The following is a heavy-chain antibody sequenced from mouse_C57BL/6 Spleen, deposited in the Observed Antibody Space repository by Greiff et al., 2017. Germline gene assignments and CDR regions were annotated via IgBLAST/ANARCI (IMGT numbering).Heavy chain of an antibody. CDR3: ARQGGDGSSYGYAMDY. CDR2: ISGGGGNT. Sequence: EVKVVESGGGLVKPGGSLKLSCAASGFTFSSYTMSWVRQTPEKRLEWVATISGGGGNTYYPDSVKGRFTISRDNAKNTLYLQMSSLRSEDTALYYCARQGGDGSSYGYAMDYWGQGTSVTVSS. V-gene: IGHV5-9*01. D-gene: IGHD1-1*01. CDR1: GFTFSSYT. J-gene: IGHJ4*01.